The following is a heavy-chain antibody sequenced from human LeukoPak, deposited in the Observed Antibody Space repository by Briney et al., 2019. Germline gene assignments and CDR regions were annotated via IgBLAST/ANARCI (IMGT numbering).Heavy chain of an antibody. J-gene: IGHJ3*02. Sequence: ASVTVSCTASGYTFTGYYMHWVRQAPGQGREWMGWINPNSGGTNYAQKFQGRDTMTRDTSISTAYMELSRLRSDDTAVYYCARDAGTTMTSAFDIWGQGTMVTVSS. CDR3: ARDAGTTMTSAFDI. CDR2: INPNSGGT. D-gene: IGHD1-1*01. CDR1: GYTFTGYY. V-gene: IGHV1-2*02.